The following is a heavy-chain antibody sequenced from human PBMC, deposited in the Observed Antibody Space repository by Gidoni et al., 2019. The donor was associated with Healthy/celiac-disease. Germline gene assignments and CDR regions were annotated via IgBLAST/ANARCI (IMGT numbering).Heavy chain of an antibody. CDR1: GFTFSSYA. J-gene: IGHJ4*02. CDR2: ISGSGGST. Sequence: EVQLLESGGGLVQPGGSLRLSCAASGFTFSSYAMSWVRQAPGKGQEWVSAISGSGGSTYYADSLKGRFTISRDNSKNTLYLQMNSLRAEDTAVYYCAKASYGDYVGPFDYWGQGTLVTVSS. V-gene: IGHV3-23*01. D-gene: IGHD4-17*01. CDR3: AKASYGDYVGPFDY.